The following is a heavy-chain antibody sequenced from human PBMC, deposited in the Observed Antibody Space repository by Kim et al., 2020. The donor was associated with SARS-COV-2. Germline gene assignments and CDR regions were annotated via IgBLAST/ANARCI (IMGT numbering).Heavy chain of an antibody. CDR2: ISSSSSYI. D-gene: IGHD2-2*02. Sequence: GGSLRLSCAASGFTFSSYSMNWVRQAPGKGLEWVSSISSSSSYIYYADSVKGRFTISRDNAKNSLYLQMNSLRAEDTAVYYCARAAAIHYFDYWGQGTLVTVSS. V-gene: IGHV3-21*01. CDR3: ARAAAIHYFDY. CDR1: GFTFSSYS. J-gene: IGHJ4*02.